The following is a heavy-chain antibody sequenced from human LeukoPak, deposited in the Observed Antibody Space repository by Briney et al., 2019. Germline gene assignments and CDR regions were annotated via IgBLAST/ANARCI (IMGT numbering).Heavy chain of an antibody. D-gene: IGHD6-13*01. V-gene: IGHV1-69*04. Sequence: SVKVSCKASGGTFSSYAISWVRQAPGQGLEWMGRIIPILGIANYAQKFQGRVTITADKSTSTAYMELSSLRSEDTAVYYCARESGYSSSWPDYWGQGTLVTVSS. J-gene: IGHJ4*02. CDR2: IIPILGIA. CDR1: GGTFSSYA. CDR3: ARESGYSSSWPDY.